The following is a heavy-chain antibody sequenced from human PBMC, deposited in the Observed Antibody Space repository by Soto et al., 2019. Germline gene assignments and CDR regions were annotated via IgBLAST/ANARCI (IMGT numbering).Heavy chain of an antibody. CDR3: ARGRDGSNYYFDY. J-gene: IGHJ4*02. CDR2: IVPIFGKA. V-gene: IGHV1-69*13. Sequence: SVKVSCKASGGTFSDSVTSWVRQAPGQGLEWMGGIVPIFGKANLAEKFQDRVTITADESTSTAYMKLTSLRSEDTAVYYCARGRDGSNYYFDYWGQGTLVTVS. CDR1: GGTFSDSV. D-gene: IGHD3-10*01.